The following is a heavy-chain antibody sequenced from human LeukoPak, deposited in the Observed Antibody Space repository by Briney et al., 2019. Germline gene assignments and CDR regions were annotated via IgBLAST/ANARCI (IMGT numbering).Heavy chain of an antibody. CDR2: IYTSGST. V-gene: IGHV4-4*07. CDR3: AREVPRYCSGGSCLRNAFDI. Sequence: SETLSLTCTVSGGSISSYYWSWIRQPAGKGLEWLGRIYTSGSTNYNPSLKSRVTMSVDTSENQFSLKLSSVTAADTAVYYCAREVPRYCSGGSCLRNAFDIWGQGAMVTVSS. J-gene: IGHJ3*02. D-gene: IGHD2-15*01. CDR1: GGSISSYY.